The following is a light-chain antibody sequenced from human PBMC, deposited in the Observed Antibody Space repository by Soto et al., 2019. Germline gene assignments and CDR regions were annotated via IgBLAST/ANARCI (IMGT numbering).Light chain of an antibody. J-gene: IGKJ1*01. Sequence: EIVLTQPPATLSLSPGERATLSCRAGQSVGSYLAWYQQKPGQAPRLLIYDASNGATGIPARFSGSGSGTDFTLTLSSLESEDFAVYFCQQRRNWPTFGQGTKVDIK. CDR1: QSVGSY. V-gene: IGKV3-11*01. CDR2: DAS. CDR3: QQRRNWPT.